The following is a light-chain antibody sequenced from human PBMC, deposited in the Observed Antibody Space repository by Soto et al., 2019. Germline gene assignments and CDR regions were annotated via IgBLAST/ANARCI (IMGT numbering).Light chain of an antibody. CDR3: AAWDDSLNAVV. CDR2: SNN. V-gene: IGLV1-44*01. J-gene: IGLJ2*01. Sequence: QSVLTQPPSASGTPGQRVTISCSGSSSNIGTNTVNWYQQLPGTAPKLLIYSNNQRPSGVPDRFSGSKSGTSASLAISGLQSEDEADYYRAAWDDSLNAVVFGGGTKLTV. CDR1: SSNIGTNT.